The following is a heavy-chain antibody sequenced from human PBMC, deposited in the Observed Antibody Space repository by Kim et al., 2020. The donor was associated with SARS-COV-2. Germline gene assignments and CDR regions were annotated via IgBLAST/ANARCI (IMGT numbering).Heavy chain of an antibody. J-gene: IGHJ2*01. V-gene: IGHV1-69*13. D-gene: IGHD2-21*02. CDR1: RGTFSSYA. CDR2: IIPIFGTA. CDR3: ARGGWEGCGGDCYSGWYFDL. Sequence: SVKVSCKASRGTFSSYAISWVRQAPGQGLEWMGGIIPIFGTANYAQKFQGRVTITADESTSTAYMELSSLRSEDTAVYYCARGGWEGCGGDCYSGWYFDLWGRGTLVTVSS.